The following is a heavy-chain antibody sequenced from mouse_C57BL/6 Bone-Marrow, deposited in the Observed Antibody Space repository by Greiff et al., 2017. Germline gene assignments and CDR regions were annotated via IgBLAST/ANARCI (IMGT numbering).Heavy chain of an antibody. CDR3: ARDRLGFFDY. D-gene: IGHD4-1*01. J-gene: IGHJ2*01. V-gene: IGHV5-16*01. CDR2: INDDGSST. CDR1: GFTFSDYY. Sequence: EVMLVESEGGLVQPGSSMKLSCTASGFTFSDYYMAWVRQVPEKGLEWVANINDDGSSTYYLDSLKSRFIISRDNAKNILYLQMSSLKSEDTATYYCARDRLGFFDYWGQGTTLTGSS.